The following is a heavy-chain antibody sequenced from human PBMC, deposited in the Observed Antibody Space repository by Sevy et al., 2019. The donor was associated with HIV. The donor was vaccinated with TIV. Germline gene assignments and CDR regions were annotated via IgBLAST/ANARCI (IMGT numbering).Heavy chain of an antibody. CDR1: GFNFSSYA. CDR3: AKDRGIAVVRNWFNP. D-gene: IGHD6-19*01. V-gene: IGHV3-23*01. Sequence: GGSLRLSCAASGFNFSSYAMSWVCQAPGKGLEWVSAISGSGGSTYYADSVKGRFTISRDNSKNTLYLQMNSLRAEDTAVYYCAKDRGIAVVRNWFNPWGQGALVTVSS. J-gene: IGHJ5*02. CDR2: ISGSGGST.